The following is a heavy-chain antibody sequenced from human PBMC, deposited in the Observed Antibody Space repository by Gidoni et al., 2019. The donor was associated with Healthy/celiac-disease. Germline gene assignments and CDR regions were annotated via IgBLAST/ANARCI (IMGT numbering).Heavy chain of an antibody. Sequence: QVHLQDSGPGLVKPSETLFLTCTVLGGSCSSSYWGWIRQPPGKGLVWIGYIYFSGSINYNPSIKSRVTISVDTSKNQFSLKLSSVAAADTAVYYCARDFSNNRFDYWGQGTLVTVSS. V-gene: IGHV4-59*01. CDR3: ARDFSNNRFDY. D-gene: IGHD4-4*01. CDR2: IYFSGSI. CDR1: GGSCSSSY. J-gene: IGHJ4*02.